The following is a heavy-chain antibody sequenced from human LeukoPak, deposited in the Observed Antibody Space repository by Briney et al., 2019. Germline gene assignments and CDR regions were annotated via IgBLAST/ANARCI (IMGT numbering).Heavy chain of an antibody. J-gene: IGHJ6*02. CDR1: GFSFSSYA. Sequence: GGSLRLSCAASGFSFSSYAMHCVRQAPGKGLEWVAVISYDGSNKYNADSVKGRFSISRDNSKNTLYLQMNSLRAEDTAVYYCARAVLGKNYYGMDVWGQGTTVTVSS. CDR3: ARAVLGKNYYGMDV. D-gene: IGHD1-14*01. CDR2: ISYDGSNK. V-gene: IGHV3-30-3*01.